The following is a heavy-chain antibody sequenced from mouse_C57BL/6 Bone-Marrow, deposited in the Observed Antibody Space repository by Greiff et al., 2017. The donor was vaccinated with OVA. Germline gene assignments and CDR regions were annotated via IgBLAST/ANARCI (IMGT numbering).Heavy chain of an antibody. Sequence: VQLQQSGAELVRPGSSVKMSCKTSGYTFTSYGINWVKQRPGQGLEWIGYIYIGNGYTEYNEKFKGKATLTSDTSSSPAYMQLSSLTSEDSAIDFCARCQTAQALYAMDYWGQGTSVTVSS. CDR3: ARCQTAQALYAMDY. V-gene: IGHV1-58*01. CDR1: GYTFTSYG. J-gene: IGHJ4*01. D-gene: IGHD3-2*02. CDR2: IYIGNGYT.